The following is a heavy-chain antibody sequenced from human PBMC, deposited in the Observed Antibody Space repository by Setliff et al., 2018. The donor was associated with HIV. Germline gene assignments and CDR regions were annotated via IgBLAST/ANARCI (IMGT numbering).Heavy chain of an antibody. J-gene: IGHJ4*02. D-gene: IGHD3-10*01. CDR3: AKKTAAYTSGSWLHY. Sequence: GGSLRLSCAASGFTFYNYAMYWGRQAPGKGLEWVSGILGGENDPTYYENSVLGRFIISRDNSKNTLYLQMNSLRAEDTAVYYCAKKTAAYTSGSWLHYWGQGTLVTVSS. CDR2: ILGGENDPT. CDR1: GFTFYNYA. V-gene: IGHV3-23*01.